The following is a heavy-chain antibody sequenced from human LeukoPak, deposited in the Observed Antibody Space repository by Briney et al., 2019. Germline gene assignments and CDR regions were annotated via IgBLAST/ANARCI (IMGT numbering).Heavy chain of an antibody. V-gene: IGHV1-2*02. CDR2: INPNSGGT. Sequence: ASVKVSCKASGYTFTGYYMHWVRQAPGQGLEWMGWINPNSGGTNYAQKFQGRVTMTRDTSISTAYMELSRLRSDDTAVYYCASRSPSPGYCSGGSCYSDPYYYYYMDVWGKGTTVTVSS. CDR3: ASRSPSPGYCSGGSCYSDPYYYYYMDV. CDR1: GYTFTGYY. D-gene: IGHD2-15*01. J-gene: IGHJ6*03.